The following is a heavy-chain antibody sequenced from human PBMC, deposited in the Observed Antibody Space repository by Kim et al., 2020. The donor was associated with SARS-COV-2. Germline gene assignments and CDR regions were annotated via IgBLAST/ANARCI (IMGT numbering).Heavy chain of an antibody. CDR2: ISWNSGSI. Sequence: GGSLRLSCAASGFTFDDYAMHWVRQAPGKGLEWVSGISWNSGSIGYADSVKGRFTISRDNAKNSLYLQMNSLRAEDTALYYCAKDIAPKSSGLDYWDQGTLVTVSS. CDR1: GFTFDDYA. D-gene: IGHD3-22*01. V-gene: IGHV3-9*01. CDR3: AKDIAPKSSGLDY. J-gene: IGHJ4*02.